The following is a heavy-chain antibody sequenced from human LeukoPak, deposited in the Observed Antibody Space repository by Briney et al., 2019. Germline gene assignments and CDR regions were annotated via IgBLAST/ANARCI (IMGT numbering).Heavy chain of an antibody. Sequence: ASVKVSCKASGYTFTSYDINWVRQATGQGPEWMGWMNPNSGNTGYAQKFQGRVTMTRNTSISTAYMELSSLRSEDTAVYYCARVRGQQLGYFDYWGQGTLVTVSS. CDR2: MNPNSGNT. CDR3: ARVRGQQLGYFDY. J-gene: IGHJ4*02. D-gene: IGHD6-13*01. CDR1: GYTFTSYD. V-gene: IGHV1-8*01.